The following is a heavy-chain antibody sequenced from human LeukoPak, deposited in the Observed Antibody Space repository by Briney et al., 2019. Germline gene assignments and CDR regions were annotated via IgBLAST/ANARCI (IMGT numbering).Heavy chain of an antibody. CDR3: ARSYDSSVLRAYFDY. Sequence: ASAKVSCKASGYTLTSYYMHWVRQAPGQGLERMGIINPSGGSTSYAQKFQGRVTMTRDTSTSTVYMELSSLRSEDTAVYYCARSYDSSVLRAYFDYWGQGTLVTVSS. V-gene: IGHV1-46*01. CDR2: INPSGGST. CDR1: GYTLTSYY. J-gene: IGHJ4*02. D-gene: IGHD3-22*01.